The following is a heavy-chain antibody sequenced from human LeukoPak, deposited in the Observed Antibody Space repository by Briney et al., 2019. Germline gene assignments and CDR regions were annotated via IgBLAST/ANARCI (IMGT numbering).Heavy chain of an antibody. V-gene: IGHV4-4*07. Sequence: SETLSLTCTVSGASIGNYYWSWIRQPAGTGLEWIGRTHTSGSANYNPSLKSRVTMSVDTSKNQFSLKLTSVTAADTAVYYCARGRWKTGMDSPYYFDFWGQGTLVTVSS. CDR1: GASIGNYY. J-gene: IGHJ4*02. D-gene: IGHD2-2*03. CDR2: THTSGSA. CDR3: ARGRWKTGMDSPYYFDF.